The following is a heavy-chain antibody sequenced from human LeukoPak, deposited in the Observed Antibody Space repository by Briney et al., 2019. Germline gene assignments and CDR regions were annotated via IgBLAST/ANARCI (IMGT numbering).Heavy chain of an antibody. Sequence: PSETLSLTCTVSGGSISSGSYYWSWIRQPPGKGLEWIGYIYYSGSTNYNPSLKSRVTISVDTSKNQFSLKLSSVTAADTAVYYCARRGPTASTWEWFDYWGQGTLVTVSS. CDR3: ARRGPTASTWEWFDY. CDR1: GGSISSGSYY. CDR2: IYYSGST. J-gene: IGHJ4*02. D-gene: IGHD3-3*01. V-gene: IGHV4-61*01.